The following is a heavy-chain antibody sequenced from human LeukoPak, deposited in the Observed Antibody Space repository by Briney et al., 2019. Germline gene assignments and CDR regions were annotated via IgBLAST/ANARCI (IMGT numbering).Heavy chain of an antibody. V-gene: IGHV3-30*02. CDR2: IWYDGSNK. J-gene: IGHJ3*02. D-gene: IGHD2-2*01. Sequence: GGSLRLSCAASGFTFSSYGMHWVRQAPGKGLEWVAVIWYDGSNKYYADSVKGRFTISRDNSKNTLYLQMNSLRAEDTAVYYCAKDLVYLGYCSSTSCYAYVFDIWGQGAMVTVSS. CDR3: AKDLVYLGYCSSTSCYAYVFDI. CDR1: GFTFSSYG.